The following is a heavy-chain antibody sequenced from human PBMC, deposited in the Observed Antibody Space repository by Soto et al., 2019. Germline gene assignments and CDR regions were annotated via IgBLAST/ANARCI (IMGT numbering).Heavy chain of an antibody. V-gene: IGHV3-23*01. CDR3: AKDMGGQWLAIVGGYFDY. CDR1: GFTFSSYA. D-gene: IGHD6-19*01. CDR2: ISGSGGST. Sequence: GGSLRLSCAASGFTFSSYAMSWVRQAPGKGLEWVSAISGSGGSTYYADSVKGRFTISRDNSKNTLYLQMNSLRAEDTAVYYCAKDMGGQWLAIVGGYFDYWGQGTLVTVSS. J-gene: IGHJ4*02.